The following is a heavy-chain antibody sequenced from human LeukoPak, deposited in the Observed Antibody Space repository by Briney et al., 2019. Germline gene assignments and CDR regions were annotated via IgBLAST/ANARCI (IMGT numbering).Heavy chain of an antibody. CDR2: ISYDGSNE. CDR3: ARPLGYYDSSWYAFDT. D-gene: IGHD3-16*01. J-gene: IGHJ3*02. Sequence: GGSLRLSCAASGFTFSNYAIHWVRQAPGKGLEWVAVISYDGSNEYSADSVKGRFTISRDNSKNTLYLQMNSLRTEDTAVYYCARPLGYYDSSWYAFDTWGQGTMVAVSS. V-gene: IGHV3-30-3*01. CDR1: GFTFSNYA.